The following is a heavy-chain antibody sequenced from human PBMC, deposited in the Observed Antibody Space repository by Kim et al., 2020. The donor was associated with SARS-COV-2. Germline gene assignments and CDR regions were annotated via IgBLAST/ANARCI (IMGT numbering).Heavy chain of an antibody. CDR3: PKDIYPSSWQFDY. V-gene: IGHV3-43*01. J-gene: IGHJ4*02. Sequence: GGSLRLSCAASGFTFDDYTMHWVRQAPGKGLEWVSLISWDGGSTYYADSVKGRFTISRDNSKNSLYLQMNSLRTEDTALYYCPKDIYPSSWQFDYWGQGTLVTVSS. CDR2: ISWDGGST. D-gene: IGHD6-13*01. CDR1: GFTFDDYT.